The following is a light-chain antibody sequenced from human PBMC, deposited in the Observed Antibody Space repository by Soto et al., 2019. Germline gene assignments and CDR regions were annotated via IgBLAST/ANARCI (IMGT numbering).Light chain of an antibody. CDR1: QSISSY. V-gene: IGKV1-39*01. CDR3: QQSYTTPWT. Sequence: DIQMTQSPSSLSASVGDRVTITCRASQSISSYLIWYQQKPGKAPKVLIYSASSLQSGVPSRFGGGGSGAHFTLTISSLQPEDFATYYCQQSYTTPWTFGQGTKVEIK. CDR2: SAS. J-gene: IGKJ1*01.